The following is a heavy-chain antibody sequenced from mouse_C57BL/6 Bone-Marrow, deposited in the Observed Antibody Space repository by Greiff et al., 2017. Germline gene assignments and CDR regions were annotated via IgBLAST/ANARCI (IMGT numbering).Heavy chain of an antibody. CDR1: GFNIKDDY. V-gene: IGHV14-4*01. Sequence: EVQLQQSGAELARPGASVKLSCTASGFNIKDDYMHWVKQRPEQGLEWIGWIDPENGDTEYASKFQGKATITADTSSNTAYLQFSSLTSEDTAVYYCTTFITTVVATDYAMDYWGQGTSVTVSS. J-gene: IGHJ4*01. D-gene: IGHD1-1*01. CDR3: TTFITTVVATDYAMDY. CDR2: IDPENGDT.